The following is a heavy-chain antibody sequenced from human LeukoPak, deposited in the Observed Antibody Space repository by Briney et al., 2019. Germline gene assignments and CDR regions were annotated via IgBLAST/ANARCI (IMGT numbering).Heavy chain of an antibody. D-gene: IGHD5-24*01. CDR2: ISSSGSTI. CDR3: ATEMAAMVY. V-gene: IGHV3-48*03. CDR1: GFTFSSYE. Sequence: GGSLRLSCAASGFTFSSYEMSWVRQAPGKGLEWVSYISSSGSTIYYADSVKGRFTISRDNARNSLYLQMNSLRAEDTAVYYCATEMAAMVYWGQGTLVTVSS. J-gene: IGHJ4*02.